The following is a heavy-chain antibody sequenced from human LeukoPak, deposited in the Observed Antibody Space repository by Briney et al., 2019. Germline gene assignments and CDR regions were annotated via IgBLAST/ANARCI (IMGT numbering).Heavy chain of an antibody. CDR2: ISYDGSNK. CDR1: GFTFSSYA. D-gene: IGHD3-16*01. J-gene: IGHJ5*02. CDR3: ARDLRGISQFDP. V-gene: IGHV3-30-3*01. Sequence: GRSLRLSCAASGFTFSSYAMHWVRQAPGKGLEWVAVISYDGSNKYYADSVKGRFTISRDNSKNTLYLQMNSLRAEDTAVYYCARDLRGISQFDPWGQGTLVTVSS.